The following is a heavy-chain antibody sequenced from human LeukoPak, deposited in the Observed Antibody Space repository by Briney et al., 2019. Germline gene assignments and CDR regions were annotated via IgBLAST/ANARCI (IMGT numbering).Heavy chain of an antibody. CDR1: GGSISSSSYY. Sequence: SETLSLTCTVSGGSISSSSYYWGWIRQPPGEGLEWIGSIYYTGSTYYSPSLKSRVTISADTSKNEFSLKLSSVTAADTAVYYCTSEISSASNYWGQGTLVTLSS. V-gene: IGHV4-39*01. CDR2: IYYTGST. J-gene: IGHJ4*02. D-gene: IGHD6-6*01. CDR3: TSEISSASNY.